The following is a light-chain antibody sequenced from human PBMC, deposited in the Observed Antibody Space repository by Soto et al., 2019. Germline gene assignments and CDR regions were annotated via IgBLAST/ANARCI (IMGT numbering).Light chain of an antibody. V-gene: IGLV1-47*01. Sequence: QSVLTQPPSASGTPGQRVTISCSGSSSNIGSNYVYWYQQLPGTAPKLLIYRNNQRPSGVPDRFSGSKSGTSASLAISGVRSEDEADYYCAAWDDSLSGMVFGRGTKVTVL. J-gene: IGLJ2*01. CDR1: SSNIGSNY. CDR3: AAWDDSLSGMV. CDR2: RNN.